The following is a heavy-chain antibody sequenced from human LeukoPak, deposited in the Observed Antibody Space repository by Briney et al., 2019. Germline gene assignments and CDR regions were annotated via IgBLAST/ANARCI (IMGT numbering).Heavy chain of an antibody. CDR2: FDPEDGET. CDR1: GYTLAELS. V-gene: IGHV1-24*01. J-gene: IGHJ4*02. CDR3: ATDSGGNYGGNSPFDY. D-gene: IGHD4-23*01. Sequence: ASVKVSCTVSGYTLAELSMHWVRQAPGKGLEWMGGFDPEDGETIYAQKFQGRVTMTEDTSTDTAYMELSSLRSEDTAVYYCATDSGGNYGGNSPFDYWGQGTLVTVSS.